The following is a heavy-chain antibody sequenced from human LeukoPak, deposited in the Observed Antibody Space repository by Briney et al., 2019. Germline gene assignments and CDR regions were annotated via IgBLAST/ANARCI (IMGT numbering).Heavy chain of an antibody. J-gene: IGHJ6*03. CDR2: THASGTS. CDR3: ARGGWVRFLEWLSKNYYYYYMDV. D-gene: IGHD3-3*01. CDR1: GVSISAYY. V-gene: IGHV4-4*09. Sequence: SETLSLTCTVSGVSISAYYWSFIRQPPGMGPEWIGHTHASGTSDYNPSLKNRVTMSVDTSKNQFSLRLTSVTAADTAVYYCARGGWVRFLEWLSKNYYYYYMDVWGKGTTVTVSS.